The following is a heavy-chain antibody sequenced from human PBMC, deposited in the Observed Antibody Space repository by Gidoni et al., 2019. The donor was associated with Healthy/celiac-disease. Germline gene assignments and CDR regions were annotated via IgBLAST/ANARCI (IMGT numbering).Heavy chain of an antibody. Sequence: QVQLVQSGAEVKKPGSSVKVSCKASGGTFSSYTISWVRQAPGQGLEWMGRIIPILGIANYAQKFQGRVTITADKSTSTAYMELSSLRSEDTAVYYCAREYKWLVGSVWFDPWGQGTLVTVSS. CDR3: AREYKWLVGSVWFDP. D-gene: IGHD6-19*01. CDR2: IIPILGIA. V-gene: IGHV1-69*08. J-gene: IGHJ5*02. CDR1: GGTFSSYT.